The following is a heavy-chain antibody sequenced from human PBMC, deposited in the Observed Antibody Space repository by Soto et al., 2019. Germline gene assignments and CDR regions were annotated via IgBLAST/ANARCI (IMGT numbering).Heavy chain of an antibody. J-gene: IGHJ6*02. D-gene: IGHD4-17*01. V-gene: IGHV2-26*01. Sequence: SGPTLVNPTATLTLTCTVSGFSLTTGKMGVSWIRPPPGKALEWLAHIFSDNERSYSTSLQGRLTISKDTPGSQVVLSMTNVDPVDTATYYCARMNVDSYQFYYAMDVWGQGTTVTVSS. CDR1: GFSLTTGKMG. CDR2: IFSDNER. CDR3: ARMNVDSYQFYYAMDV.